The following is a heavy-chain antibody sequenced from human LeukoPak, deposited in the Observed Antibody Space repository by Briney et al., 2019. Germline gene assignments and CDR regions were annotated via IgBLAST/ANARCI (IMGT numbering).Heavy chain of an antibody. Sequence: ASVKVSCKVSDTTFTSYDINWVRQATGQGLEWMGWMNPNSGNTGYAQKFQGRVTITRNTSISTAYMELSSLRSEDTAVYYCARDRGWFDPWGQGTLVTVSS. CDR2: MNPNSGNT. CDR1: DTTFTSYD. CDR3: ARDRGWFDP. V-gene: IGHV1-8*03. J-gene: IGHJ5*02.